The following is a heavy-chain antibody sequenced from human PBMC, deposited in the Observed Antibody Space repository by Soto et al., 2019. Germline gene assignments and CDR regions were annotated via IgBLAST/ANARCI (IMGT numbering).Heavy chain of an antibody. CDR3: ARNSLFGNCTSNSCPNGVDP. Sequence: QVQLVQSGAELREPGSSVKVSCKASGGTFITYAISWVRQAPGQGLEWIGVIIPFFGTTDYAQKFQGRVTITADTSTSTVYMELSSLGSEDSAIYYCARNSLFGNCTSNSCPNGVDPWGQGTLVTVSS. CDR1: GGTFITYA. CDR2: IIPFFGTT. J-gene: IGHJ5*02. V-gene: IGHV1-69*06. D-gene: IGHD2-2*03.